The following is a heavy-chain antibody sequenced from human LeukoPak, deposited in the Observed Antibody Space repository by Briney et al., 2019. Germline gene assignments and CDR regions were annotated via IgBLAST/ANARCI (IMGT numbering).Heavy chain of an antibody. V-gene: IGHV3-23*01. CDR1: GFFFNTNA. CDR2: IGNSDET. D-gene: IGHD5-24*01. CDR3: AKDDAYLQYDD. Sequence: GGSLRLSCAASGFFFNTNAMSWVRQAPGMGLEWVAAIGNSDETYYADAVKGRLTISRDTSKNTLFLQMNSLRAEDTAIYYCAKDDAYLQYDDWGQGTLVTVSS. J-gene: IGHJ4*02.